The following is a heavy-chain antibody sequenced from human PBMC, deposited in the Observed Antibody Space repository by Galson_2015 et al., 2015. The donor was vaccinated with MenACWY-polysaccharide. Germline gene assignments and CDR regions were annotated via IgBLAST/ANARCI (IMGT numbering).Heavy chain of an antibody. CDR3: VRDPKQIAATEPMGWLDY. CDR2: INTNTGNP. J-gene: IGHJ4*02. CDR1: GYTFSTYA. Sequence: SVKVSCKASGYTFSTYAMNWVRQAPGQGLEWLGWINTNTGNPTYAQGFTGRFVFSLDTSVTTAYLQISSLQAEDTAVHYCVRDPKQIAATEPMGWLDYWGQGTLVTVSS. V-gene: IGHV7-4-1*02. D-gene: IGHD2-15*01.